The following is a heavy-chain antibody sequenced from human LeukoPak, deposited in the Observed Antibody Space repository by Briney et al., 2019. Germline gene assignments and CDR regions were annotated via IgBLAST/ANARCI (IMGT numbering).Heavy chain of an antibody. Sequence: GESLKISRQASGYIFSNYWIGWVRQMPGKGLEWMGIIYPGDSDTRYSPSFQGQVTISADKSISTAYLQWSSLKASDTAMYYCARHQSWFDPWGQGTLVTVSS. V-gene: IGHV5-51*01. J-gene: IGHJ5*02. CDR1: GYIFSNYW. CDR3: ARHQSWFDP. CDR2: IYPGDSDT.